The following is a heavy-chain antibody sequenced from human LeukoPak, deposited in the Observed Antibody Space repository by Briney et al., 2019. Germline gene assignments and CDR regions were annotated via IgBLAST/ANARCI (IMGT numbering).Heavy chain of an antibody. Sequence: PGGSLRLSRAASGFTFSTNPMSWVRQAPGKGLEWVSAISPDNTYYADSVKGRLTISRDDSKNTVYLQMSSPRAEDTARYYCVKEHVDRAFTRSFEIWGQGTVVTVSS. J-gene: IGHJ3*02. CDR3: VKEHVDRAFTRSFEI. V-gene: IGHV3-23*01. CDR2: ISPDNT. CDR1: GFTFSTNP. D-gene: IGHD3-10*01.